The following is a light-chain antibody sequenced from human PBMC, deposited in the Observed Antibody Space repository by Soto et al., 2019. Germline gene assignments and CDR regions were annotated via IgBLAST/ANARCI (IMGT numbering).Light chain of an antibody. CDR2: DVT. V-gene: IGLV2-8*01. J-gene: IGLJ1*01. CDR3: SSYAGSNTFV. Sequence: QSALTQPPSASGSPGQSVTLSCTGTSSDVGRYNYVSWYQQHPGKVPKLMIYDVTKRPSGVPDRFSGSKSGNTASLTVSGLQAEDEADYYCSSYAGSNTFVFGTGTKLTVL. CDR1: SSDVGRYNY.